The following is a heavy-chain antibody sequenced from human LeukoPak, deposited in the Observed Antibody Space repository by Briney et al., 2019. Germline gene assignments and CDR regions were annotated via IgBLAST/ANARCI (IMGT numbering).Heavy chain of an antibody. CDR2: IIPIFGTA. J-gene: IGHJ5*02. CDR1: GYTLTSYG. D-gene: IGHD1-7*01. Sequence: SVKVSCKASGYTLTSYGISWVRQAPGQGLEWMGGIIPIFGTANYAQKFQGRVTITTDESTSTAYMELSSLRSEDTAVYYCAREITGTISDWFDPWGQGTLVTVSS. CDR3: AREITGTISDWFDP. V-gene: IGHV1-69*05.